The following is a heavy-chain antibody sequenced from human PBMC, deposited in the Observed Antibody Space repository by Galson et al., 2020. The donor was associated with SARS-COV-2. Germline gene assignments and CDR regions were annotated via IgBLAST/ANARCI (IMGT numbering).Heavy chain of an antibody. D-gene: IGHD3-22*01. J-gene: IGHJ4*02. CDR3: ATAPAYYYDSSGWY. Sequence: SVKVSCKVSGYTLTELSMHWVRQAPGKGLEWMGGFDPEDGETIYAQKFQGRVTMTEDTSTDTAYMELSSLRSEDTAVYYCATAPAYYYDSSGWYWGQGTLVAVSS. CDR2: FDPEDGET. V-gene: IGHV1-24*01. CDR1: GYTLTELS.